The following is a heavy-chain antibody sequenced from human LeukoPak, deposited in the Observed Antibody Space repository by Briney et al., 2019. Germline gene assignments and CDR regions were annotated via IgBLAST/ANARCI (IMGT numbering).Heavy chain of an antibody. CDR2: IKEDGSEK. Sequence: GGSLRLSCAASGFTFSSNWMSWVRQAPGKGLEWVANIKEDGSEKYYVDSVKGRFTISRDNAKDSLYLQMNSLRAEDTAVYYCARAGGSYYGIAFDIWGQGTMVTVSS. V-gene: IGHV3-7*01. CDR1: GFTFSSNW. D-gene: IGHD1-26*01. J-gene: IGHJ3*02. CDR3: ARAGGSYYGIAFDI.